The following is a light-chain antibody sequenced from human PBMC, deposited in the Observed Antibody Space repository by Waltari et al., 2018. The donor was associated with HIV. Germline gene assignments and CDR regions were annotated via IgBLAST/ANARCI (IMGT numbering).Light chain of an antibody. Sequence: QSELTQPPSVSAAPGQRVTISCTGSSSNIGAGYDVHWYQQVPGRAPKVVIYGNSNRPSGVPDRFSGSKSGSSASLVITGLQSEDEADYYCQSYDSNLSGLFGGGTKMTVL. CDR1: SSNIGAGYD. J-gene: IGLJ2*01. CDR3: QSYDSNLSGL. V-gene: IGLV1-40*01. CDR2: GNS.